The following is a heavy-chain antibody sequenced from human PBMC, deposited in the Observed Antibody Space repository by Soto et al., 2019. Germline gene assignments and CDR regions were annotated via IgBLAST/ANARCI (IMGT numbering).Heavy chain of an antibody. CDR1: GGSISSGGYS. Sequence: SETLSLTCAVSGGSISSGGYSWSWIRQPPGKGLEWIGYIYHSGSTNYNPSLKSRVTISVDTSKNQFSLKLSSVTAADTAVYYCARTRITMVRGIRAYYYYGMDVWGQGTTVTVSS. CDR3: ARTRITMVRGIRAYYYYGMDV. V-gene: IGHV4-30-2*01. CDR2: IYHSGST. J-gene: IGHJ6*02. D-gene: IGHD3-10*01.